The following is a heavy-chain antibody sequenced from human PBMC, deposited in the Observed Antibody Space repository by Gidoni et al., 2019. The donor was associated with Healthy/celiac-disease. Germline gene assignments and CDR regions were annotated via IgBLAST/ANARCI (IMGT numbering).Heavy chain of an antibody. Sequence: GESGGGLVKPGGSLRLSCAASGFTFSSYSMNWVRQAPGKGLEWISSISSSSSYIYYADSVKGRFTISRDNAKNSLYLQMNSLRAEDTAVYYCARVQRYYDILTGYDYWGQGTLVTVSS. CDR3: ARVQRYYDILTGYDY. V-gene: IGHV3-21*01. CDR2: ISSSSSYI. D-gene: IGHD3-9*01. J-gene: IGHJ4*02. CDR1: GFTFSSYS.